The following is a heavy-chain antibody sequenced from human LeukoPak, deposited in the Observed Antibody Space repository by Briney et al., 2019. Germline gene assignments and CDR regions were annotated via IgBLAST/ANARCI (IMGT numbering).Heavy chain of an antibody. CDR1: GGTFSSYA. D-gene: IGHD3-10*01. CDR2: ILPIFGTA. V-gene: IGHV1-69*05. J-gene: IGHJ5*02. Sequence: SVKVSCKASGGTFSSYAISWVRQAPGQGLEWMGGILPIFGTANYAQKFQGRVTITTDESTSTAYMELSSLRSEDTAVYYCARDREWFGELQNWFDPWGQGTLVTVSS. CDR3: ARDREWFGELQNWFDP.